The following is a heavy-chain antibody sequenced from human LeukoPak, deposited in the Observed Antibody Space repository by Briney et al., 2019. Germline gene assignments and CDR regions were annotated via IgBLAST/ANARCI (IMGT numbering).Heavy chain of an antibody. V-gene: IGHV4-34*01. CDR3: ARHLSSSTSWQYYYYYYMDV. CDR1: GGSFSGYY. CDR2: INHSGNT. J-gene: IGHJ6*03. Sequence: SETLSLTCAVYGGSFSGYYWSWIRQPPGKGLEWIGEINHSGNTNYNPSLKSRVTISVDTSKNQFSLDLSSVTAAGTAVYYCARHLSSSTSWQYYYYYYMDVWGKGTTVTVSS. D-gene: IGHD2-2*01.